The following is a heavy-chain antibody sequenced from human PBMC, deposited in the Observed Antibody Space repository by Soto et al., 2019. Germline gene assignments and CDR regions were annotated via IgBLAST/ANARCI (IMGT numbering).Heavy chain of an antibody. Sequence: QVQLQESGPGLVKPSETLSLTCTVSGGSISSYYWSWIRQPPGKGLEWIGYIYDSGNTNYNPFLNSRVTISVDTSKNQCSLKLTSVTAADTAVYYCAAPPRYWGQGTLVTVSS. CDR1: GGSISSYY. CDR2: IYDSGNT. J-gene: IGHJ4*02. CDR3: AAPPRY. D-gene: IGHD6-6*01. V-gene: IGHV4-59*01.